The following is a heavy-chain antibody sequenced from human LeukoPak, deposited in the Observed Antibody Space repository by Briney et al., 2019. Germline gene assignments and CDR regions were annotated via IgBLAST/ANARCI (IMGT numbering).Heavy chain of an antibody. CDR2: IKEDGSDK. V-gene: IGHV3-7*05. CDR3: ARRGLPDS. Sequence: PGGSLRLSCAASGFTFNTYWMSWVRRAPGKGLEWVANIKEDGSDKYCVDSMKGRFTISRDNAKNSLYLQMNSLRAEDTAVYYCARRGLPDSWGQGTLVTVSS. J-gene: IGHJ5*01. CDR1: GFTFNTYW. D-gene: IGHD2-15*01.